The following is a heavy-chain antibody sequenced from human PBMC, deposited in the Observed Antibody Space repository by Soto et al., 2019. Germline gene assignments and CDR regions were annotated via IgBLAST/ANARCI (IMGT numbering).Heavy chain of an antibody. Sequence: QVQLVQSGPEVKKSGSSVTVSCKLSGGTFTTDTISWLRRAPGQGREWMGRIIPILGTGNYAQKFQGRVTLTEDKSTNTAYMELSRLTSEDTAVYYCGREEGSYNMGTFPFYYLDVWGNGTTVTVSS. CDR3: GREEGSYNMGTFPFYYLDV. J-gene: IGHJ6*03. V-gene: IGHV1-69*08. D-gene: IGHD3-10*01. CDR1: GGTFTTDT. CDR2: IIPILGTG.